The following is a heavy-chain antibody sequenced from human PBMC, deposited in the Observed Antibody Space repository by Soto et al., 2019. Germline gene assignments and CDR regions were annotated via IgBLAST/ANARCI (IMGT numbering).Heavy chain of an antibody. J-gene: IGHJ3*02. D-gene: IGHD2-2*01. CDR2: IYSGGST. CDR3: ARDSVDSDAFDI. V-gene: IGHV3-53*04. Sequence: EVQLVESGGGLVQPGGSLRLSCAASGFTVSSNYMSWVRQAPGKGLVWVPVIYSGGSTYYADSVKGRFTISRHNSKNTLYLQMNSLRAEDTGVYYCARDSVDSDAFDIWGQGTMVTVSS. CDR1: GFTVSSNY.